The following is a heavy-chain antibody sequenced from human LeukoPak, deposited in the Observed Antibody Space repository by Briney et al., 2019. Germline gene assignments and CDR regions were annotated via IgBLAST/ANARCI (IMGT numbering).Heavy chain of an antibody. J-gene: IGHJ4*02. Sequence: GESLKISCQGSGYSFINYWISWVRQMPGKGLEWLGRIDPRDSYTNYSPSFQGHVTISADKSITTDYLQWSSLKASDTAMYYCARQGRDGNSYDDYWGQGTLVTVSS. CDR1: GYSFINYW. CDR3: ARQGRDGNSYDDY. D-gene: IGHD5-24*01. V-gene: IGHV5-10-1*01. CDR2: IDPRDSYT.